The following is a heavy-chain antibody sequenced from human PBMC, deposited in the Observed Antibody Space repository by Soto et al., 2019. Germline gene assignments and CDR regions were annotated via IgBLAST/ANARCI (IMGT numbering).Heavy chain of an antibody. V-gene: IGHV3-73*02. J-gene: IGHJ4*02. CDR3: ARGVYNFWSGHPKGLDY. CDR2: IRSKANSYAT. D-gene: IGHD3-3*01. CDR1: GFTFSGSA. Sequence: EVQLVESGGGLVQPGGSLKLCCAASGFTFSGSAMHWVRQASGKGLEWVGRIRSKANSYATEYDVSVKGKFTISRDDSRNTAYLQMNSLKTEDTAAYYCARGVYNFWSGHPKGLDYWGQGTVVTVSS.